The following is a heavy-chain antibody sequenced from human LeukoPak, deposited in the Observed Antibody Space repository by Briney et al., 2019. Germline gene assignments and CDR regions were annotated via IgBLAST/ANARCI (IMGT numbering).Heavy chain of an antibody. V-gene: IGHV4-4*07. CDR2: IYTSGST. J-gene: IGHJ4*02. CDR1: GGSISSYY. CDR3: AREARERGYSYGIDY. D-gene: IGHD5-18*01. Sequence: SETLSLTCTVSGGSISSYYWSWIRQPAGKGLEWIGRIYTSGSTNYNPSLKSRVTISVDTSKNQFSLKLSSVTAADTAVYYCAREARERGYSYGIDYWGQGTLVTVSS.